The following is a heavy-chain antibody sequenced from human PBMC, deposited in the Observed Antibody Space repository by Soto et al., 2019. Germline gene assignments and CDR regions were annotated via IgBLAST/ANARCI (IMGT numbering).Heavy chain of an antibody. Sequence: GGSLRLSCAASGFTFDDYAMHWVRQGPGKGLEWVSGISWNSDMITYADSVKGRFTVSRDNAKNSLDLEMNSLRVEDTALYYCVKDTYILVGATHLDSWGQGTLVTVSS. CDR1: GFTFDDYA. J-gene: IGHJ4*02. CDR3: VKDTYILVGATHLDS. V-gene: IGHV3-9*01. CDR2: ISWNSDMI. D-gene: IGHD1-26*01.